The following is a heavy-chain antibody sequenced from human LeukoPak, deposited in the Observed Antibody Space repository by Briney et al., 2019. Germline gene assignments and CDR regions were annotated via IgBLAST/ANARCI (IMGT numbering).Heavy chain of an antibody. CDR2: IIPILGIA. CDR3: ARDRVTGTPTGADY. V-gene: IGHV1-69*04. J-gene: IGHJ4*02. Sequence: ASVTVSCTASAGTFSSYAISWVRQAPGQGLEWMGRIIPILGIANYAQKFQGRVTITADKSTSTAYMELSSLRSEDTDVYYCARDRVTGTPTGADYWGQGTLVTVSS. D-gene: IGHD1-7*01. CDR1: AGTFSSYA.